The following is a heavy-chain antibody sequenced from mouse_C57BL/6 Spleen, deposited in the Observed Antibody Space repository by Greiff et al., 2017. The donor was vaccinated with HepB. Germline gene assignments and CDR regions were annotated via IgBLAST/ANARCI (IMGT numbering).Heavy chain of an antibody. CDR1: GYTFTSYW. CDR2: IDPSDSYT. CDR3: ARGPYYGSLYYAMDY. Sequence: VQLQQSGAELVMPGASVKLSCKASGYTFTSYWMHWVQQRPGQGLEWIGEIDPSDSYTNYNQKFKGKSTLTVDKSSSTAYMQLSSLTSEDSAVYYCARGPYYGSLYYAMDYWGQGTSVTVSS. J-gene: IGHJ4*01. V-gene: IGHV1-69*01. D-gene: IGHD1-1*01.